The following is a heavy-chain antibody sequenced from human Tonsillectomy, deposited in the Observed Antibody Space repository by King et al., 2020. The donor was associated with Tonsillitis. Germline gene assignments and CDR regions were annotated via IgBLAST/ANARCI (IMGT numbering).Heavy chain of an antibody. V-gene: IGHV1-18*04. D-gene: IGHD4-17*01. CDR3: ARDGADYGDFLGFDY. CDR1: GYTFTSNG. J-gene: IGHJ4*02. CDR2: ISTYNGNT. Sequence: VQLVESGAEVRKPGASVKVSCTASGYTFTSNGISWVRQAPGQGLEWMGWISTYNGNTNYAQKFQGRVTMTTDTSASTAYMELRSLRSDDTAVYYCARDGADYGDFLGFDYWGQGTLVTVSS.